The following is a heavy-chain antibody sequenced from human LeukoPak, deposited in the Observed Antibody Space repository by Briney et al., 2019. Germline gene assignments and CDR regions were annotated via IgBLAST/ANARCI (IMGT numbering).Heavy chain of an antibody. J-gene: IGHJ4*02. CDR3: ARDRGGTGDFDY. CDR2: INAGNGDT. V-gene: IGHV1-3*01. Sequence: PGASVKVSCKASGYTFTSYAMHWVRRAPGQRLEWMGWINAGNGDTKYSQKFQGRVTIARDTSASTAYMELSSIGSEDTAVYYCARDRGGTGDFDYWGQGTLVTVSS. CDR1: GYTFTSYA. D-gene: IGHD1-1*01.